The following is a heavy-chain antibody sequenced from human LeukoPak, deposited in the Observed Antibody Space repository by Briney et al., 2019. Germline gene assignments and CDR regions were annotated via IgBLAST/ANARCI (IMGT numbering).Heavy chain of an antibody. CDR2: ISDSGGIT. Sequence: GGSLRLSCAASGFTFSSYPMTWVRQAPGKGPEWVSFISDSGGITYYADSVKGRFTISRDNSKNTLYLQMNSLRAEDTAVYYCAKTTQYSGYYDCGGQGTLVAVSS. CDR3: AKTTQYSGYYDC. D-gene: IGHD6-6*01. J-gene: IGHJ4*02. CDR1: GFTFSSYP. V-gene: IGHV3-23*01.